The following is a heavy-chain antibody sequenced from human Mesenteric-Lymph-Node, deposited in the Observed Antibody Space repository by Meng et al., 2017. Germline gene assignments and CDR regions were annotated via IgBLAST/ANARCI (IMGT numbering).Heavy chain of an antibody. D-gene: IGHD3-22*01. CDR2: IYSGGST. V-gene: IGHV3-53*04. Sequence: GESLKISCAASGFSVSYDSMSWVRRAPGKGLEWVSVIYSGGSTYYADSVNGRFNISRHNSKNTVYLKLDSLGDENTAVYYCARPSGGSSGLGAFDIWGQG. CDR1: GFSVSYDS. J-gene: IGHJ3*02. CDR3: ARPSGGSSGLGAFDI.